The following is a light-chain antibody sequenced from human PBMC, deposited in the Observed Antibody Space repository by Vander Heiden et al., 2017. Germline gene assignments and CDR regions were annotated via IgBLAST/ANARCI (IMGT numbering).Light chain of an antibody. V-gene: IGKV4-1*01. Sequence: DIVLTQSPASPAVSLGERATINCKSSQSVLSSFNSKNHLAWFRQKPRQPPELLIYWASTRESGVPDRFSGSGSGTDFTLTISNMQAEDVAVYYCEQHSTKTFGQGTKVEIK. CDR2: WAS. CDR3: EQHSTKT. J-gene: IGKJ1*01. CDR1: QSVLSSFNSKNH.